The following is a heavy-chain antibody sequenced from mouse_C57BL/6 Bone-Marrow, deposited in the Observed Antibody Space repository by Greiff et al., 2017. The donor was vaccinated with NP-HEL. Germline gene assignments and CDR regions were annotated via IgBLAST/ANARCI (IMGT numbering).Heavy chain of an antibody. J-gene: IGHJ2*01. CDR1: GYTFTEYT. Sequence: QVQLQQSGAELVKPGASVKLSCKASGYTFTEYTIHWVKQRSGQGLEWIGWFYPGSGSITYNEKFKDKATLTADKSSSKVYMELSRLTSEDSAVYFCARHESHYYGTPYYFDYWGQGTTLTVSS. CDR3: ARHESHYYGTPYYFDY. CDR2: FYPGSGSI. D-gene: IGHD1-1*01. V-gene: IGHV1-62-2*01.